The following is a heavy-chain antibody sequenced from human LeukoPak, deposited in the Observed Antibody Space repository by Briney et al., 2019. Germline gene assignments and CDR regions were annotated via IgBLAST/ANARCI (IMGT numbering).Heavy chain of an antibody. CDR2: IIGRGGST. Sequence: PGGSLRLSCAASGFTFSSSAMSWVREAPGEGLEWGSAIIGRGGSTYYADSVKSRVTISRDNFKNTLYLQKYSLRDEATALYYCAKGQDSDYWGQGSLVTVSS. D-gene: IGHD2-15*01. J-gene: IGHJ4*02. V-gene: IGHV3-23*01. CDR3: AKGQDSDY. CDR1: GFTFSSSA.